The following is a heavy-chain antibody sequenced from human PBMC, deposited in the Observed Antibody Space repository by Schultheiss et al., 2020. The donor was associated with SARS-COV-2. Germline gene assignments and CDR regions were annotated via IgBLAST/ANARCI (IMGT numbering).Heavy chain of an antibody. CDR1: GGSISSYY. Sequence: SETLSLTCTVSGGSISSYYWSWIRQPPGKGLEWIGEINHSGSTNYNPSLTSRVTISVDTSKNQFSLKLSSVTAADTAVYYCARRPWYYYGMDVWGQGTTVTVSS. CDR3: ARRPWYYYGMDV. J-gene: IGHJ6*02. V-gene: IGHV4-34*01. CDR2: INHSGST.